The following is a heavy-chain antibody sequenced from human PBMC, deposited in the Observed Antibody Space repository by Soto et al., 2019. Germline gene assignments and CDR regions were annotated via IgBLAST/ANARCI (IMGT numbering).Heavy chain of an antibody. J-gene: IGHJ4*02. V-gene: IGHV1-2*02. CDR2: INPNSGGT. CDR3: ARLMTHTPMVTYYSY. Sequence: ASVKVSCKASGYTFTGYYMHWVRQAPGQGLEWIGWINPNSGGTNYAQKFQGRVTMTRDTSISTAYMELSRLRSDDTAVYYCARLMTHTPMVTYYSYWGQVTLVTVSS. CDR1: GYTFTGYY. D-gene: IGHD5-18*01.